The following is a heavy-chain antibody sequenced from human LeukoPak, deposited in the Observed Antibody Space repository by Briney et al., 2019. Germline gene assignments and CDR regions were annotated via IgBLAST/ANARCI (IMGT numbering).Heavy chain of an antibody. Sequence: SETLSLTCTVSGGSISNSSYYWGWIRQPPGKGLEWIGAIYYSGSTYFDPSLKSRVTMSVDTSRNQLSLKLSSVTAADTGVYYCARQYYDILTGYPYYFDNWGQGTLVTVSS. V-gene: IGHV4-39*01. CDR2: IYYSGST. J-gene: IGHJ4*02. D-gene: IGHD3-9*01. CDR3: ARQYYDILTGYPYYFDN. CDR1: GGSISNSSYY.